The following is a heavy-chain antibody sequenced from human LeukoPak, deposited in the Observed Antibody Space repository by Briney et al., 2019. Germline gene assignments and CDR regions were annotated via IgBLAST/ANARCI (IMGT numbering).Heavy chain of an antibody. CDR1: GGSFSGYY. CDR3: AKSNGYGLDI. CDR2: IDTSGST. D-gene: IGHD3-22*01. Sequence: SETLSLTCAVYGGSFSGYYWSWIRQPAGKGLEWIGRIDTSGSTYYSPSLKSRVTISLDTSRNQFSLKLNSVTAADTAVYYCAKSNGYGLDIWGQGTMVTVSS. V-gene: IGHV4-59*10. J-gene: IGHJ3*02.